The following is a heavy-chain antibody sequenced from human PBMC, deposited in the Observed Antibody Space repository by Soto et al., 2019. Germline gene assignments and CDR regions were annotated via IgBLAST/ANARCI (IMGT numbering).Heavy chain of an antibody. D-gene: IGHD6-25*01. J-gene: IGHJ6*02. CDR2: ISGSGSTSI. V-gene: IGHV3-11*01. Sequence: QVQLVESGGGLVKPGGSLRLSCAASGFTFSDYFMTWIRQAPGKGLEWVSYISGSGSTSILYADSVKGRFTIARDNAKNSLYLQMNSLRVEDTAVYYCARSSATVNGWWGYGLDVWGPGTTVTVSS. CDR1: GFTFSDYF. CDR3: ARSSATVNGWWGYGLDV.